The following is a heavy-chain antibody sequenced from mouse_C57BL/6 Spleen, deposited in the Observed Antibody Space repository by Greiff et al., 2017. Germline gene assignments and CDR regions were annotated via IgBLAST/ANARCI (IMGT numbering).Heavy chain of an antibody. J-gene: IGHJ3*01. V-gene: IGHV1-7*01. CDR1: GYTFTSYW. Sequence: VQLQQSGAELAKPGASVKLSCKASGYTFTSYWMHWVKQRPGQGLEWIGYINPSSGYTKYNQKFKYKATLTAEKSSSTADMQLSSLTYEDSAVYYCSLDYYGSGAYWGQGTLVTVSA. CDR2: INPSSGYT. D-gene: IGHD1-1*01. CDR3: SLDYYGSGAY.